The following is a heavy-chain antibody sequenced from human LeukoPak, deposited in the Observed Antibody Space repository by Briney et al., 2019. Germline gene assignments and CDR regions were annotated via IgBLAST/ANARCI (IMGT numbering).Heavy chain of an antibody. Sequence: SVKVSCKASGGTFSSYAISWVRQAPGQGLEWMGRIIPIFGTANYAQKFQGRVTITADKSTSTAYMELSSLRSEDTAVYYCARMYSSSPHYFDYWGQGTLVTVSS. CDR1: GGTFSSYA. J-gene: IGHJ4*02. V-gene: IGHV1-69*06. D-gene: IGHD6-6*01. CDR2: IIPIFGTA. CDR3: ARMYSSSPHYFDY.